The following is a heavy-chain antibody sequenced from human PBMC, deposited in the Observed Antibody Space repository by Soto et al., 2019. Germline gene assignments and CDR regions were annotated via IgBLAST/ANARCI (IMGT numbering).Heavy chain of an antibody. Sequence: QVQLQESGPGLVKPSQTLSVTCTVSGDSISSGDYYWTWIRHFPGRGLEWIGHISKNGFPYYSQSLKTRPSITIDMSNNQFSLQMISVTAAGAAVYSCARDRPRFCSAGSFYFKAVWGRGTTVTVSS. D-gene: IGHD2-15*01. V-gene: IGHV4-31*03. CDR1: GDSISSGDYY. CDR2: ISKNGFP. J-gene: IGHJ6*01. CDR3: ARDRPRFCSAGSFYFKAV.